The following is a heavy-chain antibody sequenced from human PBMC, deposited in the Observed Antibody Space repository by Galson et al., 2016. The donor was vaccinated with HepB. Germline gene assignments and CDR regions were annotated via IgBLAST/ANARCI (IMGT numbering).Heavy chain of an antibody. V-gene: IGHV3-30*03. CDR1: GFIFSDYG. D-gene: IGHD6-19*01. CDR3: AIIWDASGWFDY. Sequence: SLRLSCATSGFIFSDYGMHWVRQAPGKGLEWVAVVSSNGNNKYYAEPLRGRFTISRDNSKNTLSLEIVGLRPEDTAVYYCAIIWDASGWFDYWGQGTVVTVSS. CDR2: VSSNGNNK. J-gene: IGHJ4*02.